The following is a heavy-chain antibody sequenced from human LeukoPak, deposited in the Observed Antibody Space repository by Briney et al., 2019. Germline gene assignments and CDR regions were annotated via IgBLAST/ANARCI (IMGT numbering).Heavy chain of an antibody. CDR2: IKQDGSEK. D-gene: IGHD3-3*01. CDR1: GFTFSSYW. J-gene: IGHJ5*01. CDR3: GKDILAVVGSIDS. V-gene: IGHV3-7*03. Sequence: GGSLRLSCAASGFTFSSYWMSWVRQAPGKGLEWVANIKQDGSEKYYVDSVKGRFTISRDNAKKALYLQMNSLRPEDTALYYCGKDILAVVGSIDSWGHGTLVTISS.